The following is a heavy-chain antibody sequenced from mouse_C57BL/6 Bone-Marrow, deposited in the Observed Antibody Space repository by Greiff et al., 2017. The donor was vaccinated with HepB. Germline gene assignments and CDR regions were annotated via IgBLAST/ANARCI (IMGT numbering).Heavy chain of an antibody. CDR2: IRSKSNNYAT. J-gene: IGHJ4*01. V-gene: IGHV10-1*01. CDR3: VYITTVVATLTGRKYAMDY. Sequence: EVHLVESGGGLVQPKGSLKLSCAASGFSFNTYAMNWVRQAPGKGLEWVARIRSKSNNYATYYADSVKDRFTISRDDSESMLYLQMNNLKTEDTAMYYCVYITTVVATLTGRKYAMDYWGQGTSVTVSS. CDR1: GFSFNTYA. D-gene: IGHD1-1*01.